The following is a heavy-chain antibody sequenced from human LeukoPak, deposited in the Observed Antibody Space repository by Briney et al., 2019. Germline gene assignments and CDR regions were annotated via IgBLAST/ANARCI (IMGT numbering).Heavy chain of an antibody. V-gene: IGHV4-34*01. CDR3: ARGAMVRGVIPHAFDI. J-gene: IGHJ3*02. CDR1: GGSFSGYY. D-gene: IGHD3-10*01. Sequence: SETLSLTCAVYGGSFSGYYWSWIRQPPGKGLEWIGEINHSGSTNYNPSLKSRVTISVDTSKNQFSLKLSSVTAADTAVYYCARGAMVRGVIPHAFDIWGQGTMVTVSS. CDR2: INHSGST.